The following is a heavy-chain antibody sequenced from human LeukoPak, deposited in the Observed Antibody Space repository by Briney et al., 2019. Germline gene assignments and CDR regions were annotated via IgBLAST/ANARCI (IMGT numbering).Heavy chain of an antibody. V-gene: IGHV1-18*01. CDR2: ISAYNGNT. Sequence: ASVKVSCKASGYTFTSYGISWVRQAPGQGLEWMGWISAYNGNTNYAQKFQGRVTITADESTSTAYMELSSLRSEDTAVYYCARITDNWNYALRLWGQGTLVTVSS. CDR3: ARITDNWNYALRL. J-gene: IGHJ4*02. D-gene: IGHD1-7*01. CDR1: GYTFTSYG.